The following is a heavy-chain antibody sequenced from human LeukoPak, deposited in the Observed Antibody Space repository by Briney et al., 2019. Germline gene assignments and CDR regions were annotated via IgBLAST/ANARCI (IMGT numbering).Heavy chain of an antibody. CDR3: ARQEYSSSSFDY. CDR2: IYYSGST. J-gene: IGHJ4*02. CDR1: GSSISSYY. V-gene: IGHV4-59*08. Sequence: SEPLSLTCTVSGSSISSYYWSWIRQPPGKGLEWIGYIYYSGSTNYNPSLKSRVTISVDTSKNQFSLKLSSVTAADTAVYYCARQEYSSSSFDYWGQGTLVTVSS. D-gene: IGHD6-6*01.